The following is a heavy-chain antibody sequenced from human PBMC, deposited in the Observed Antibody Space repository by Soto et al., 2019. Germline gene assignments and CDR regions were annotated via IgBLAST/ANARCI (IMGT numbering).Heavy chain of an antibody. J-gene: IGHJ6*02. CDR2: ISPTVTTI. CDR1: GFTFGTYS. Sequence: GGSLRLSCAASGFTFGTYSMNWVRQAPGKGLEWISYISPTVTTILYADSVKGRFTISRDNAKNSLYLQMNSLRDEDTAVYFCARVITGGWVSGMDVWGQGTAVTVSS. D-gene: IGHD1-20*01. CDR3: ARVITGGWVSGMDV. V-gene: IGHV3-48*02.